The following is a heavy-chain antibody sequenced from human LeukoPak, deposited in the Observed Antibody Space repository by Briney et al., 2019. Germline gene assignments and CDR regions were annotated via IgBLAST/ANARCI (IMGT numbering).Heavy chain of an antibody. D-gene: IGHD3-10*01. CDR3: ASGVRPDRRGGFRY. CDR1: GGSFSGYY. J-gene: IGHJ4*02. Sequence: SETLSLTCAVYGGSFSGYYWSWIRQPPGKGLEWMGEINHSGSTNYNPSLKSRVNISVDTSKNQFSLKLSSVTAADQAVYYCASGVRPDRRGGFRYWGQGTLVTVSS. V-gene: IGHV4-34*01. CDR2: INHSGST.